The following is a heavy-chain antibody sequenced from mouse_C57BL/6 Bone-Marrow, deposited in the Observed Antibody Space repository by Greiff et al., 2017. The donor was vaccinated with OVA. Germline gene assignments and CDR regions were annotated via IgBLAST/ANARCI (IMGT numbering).Heavy chain of an antibody. CDR3: AHPGFVSPYYFDY. CDR2: IHPNSGST. J-gene: IGHJ2*01. CDR1: GYTFTSYW. V-gene: IGHV1-64*01. Sequence: QVQLQQSGAELVKPGASVKLSCKASGYTFTSYWMHWVKQRPGQGLEWIGMIHPNSGSTNYNEKFKSKATLTVDKSSSTAYMQLSSLTSEDSAVXYCAHPGFVSPYYFDYWDRGNAPTVSS. D-gene: IGHD4-1*01.